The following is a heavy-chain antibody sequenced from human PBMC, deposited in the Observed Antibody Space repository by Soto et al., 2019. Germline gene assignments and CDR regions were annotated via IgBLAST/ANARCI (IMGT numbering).Heavy chain of an antibody. Sequence: GGSLRLSCAASGFTFDDYAMHWVRQAPGKGLEWVSGISWNSGSIGYADSVKGRFTISRDNAKNSLYLQMNSLRAEDTALYYCAKDISSSWASGAFDAFDIWGQGTMVTVSS. D-gene: IGHD6-13*01. V-gene: IGHV3-9*01. CDR1: GFTFDDYA. CDR3: AKDISSSWASGAFDAFDI. J-gene: IGHJ3*02. CDR2: ISWNSGSI.